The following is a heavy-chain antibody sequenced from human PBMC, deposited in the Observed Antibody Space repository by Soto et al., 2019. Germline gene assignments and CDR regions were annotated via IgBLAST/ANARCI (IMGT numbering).Heavy chain of an antibody. D-gene: IGHD1-26*01. J-gene: IGHJ4*02. V-gene: IGHV4-34*01. Sequence: PSEILSLTCAVYGGSFSCYYWSWIRQPPGKGLEWIGEINHSGSTNYNSSLKSRVTISVDTSKNQFSLKLSSVTAADTAVYYCARASGSYYGYFDYWGQGTLVTVSS. CDR2: INHSGST. CDR1: GGSFSCYY. CDR3: ARASGSYYGYFDY.